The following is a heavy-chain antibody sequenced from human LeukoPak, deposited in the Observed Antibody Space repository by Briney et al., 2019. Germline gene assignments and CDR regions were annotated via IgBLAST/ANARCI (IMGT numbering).Heavy chain of an antibody. D-gene: IGHD2-2*01. V-gene: IGHV3-21*01. CDR3: ARDEDIVVVPAAMDYYYGMDV. CDR2: ISSSSSYI. J-gene: IGHJ6*02. Sequence: GGSLRLSCAASGFTFSSYAMHWVRQAPGKGLEWVSSISSSSSYIYYADSVKGRFTISRDNAKNSLYLQMNSLRAEDTAVYYCARDEDIVVVPAAMDYYYGMDVWGQGTTVTVSS. CDR1: GFTFSSYA.